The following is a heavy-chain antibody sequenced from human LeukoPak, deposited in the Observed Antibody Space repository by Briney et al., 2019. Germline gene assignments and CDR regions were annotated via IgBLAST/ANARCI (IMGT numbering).Heavy chain of an antibody. Sequence: GASVKVSCKASGYTFTSYGISWVRQAPGQGLEWMGWISAYNGNTNYAQKLQGRVTMTTDTSTSTAYMELRSLRSDDTAVYYCAAYCSSTSCSEAPLDYWGQGALVTVSS. CDR1: GYTFTSYG. V-gene: IGHV1-18*01. D-gene: IGHD2-2*01. CDR3: AAYCSSTSCSEAPLDY. J-gene: IGHJ4*02. CDR2: ISAYNGNT.